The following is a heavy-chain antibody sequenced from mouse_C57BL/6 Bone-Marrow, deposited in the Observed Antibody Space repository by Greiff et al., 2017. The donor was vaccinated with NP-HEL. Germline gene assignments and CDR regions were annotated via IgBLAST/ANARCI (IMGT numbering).Heavy chain of an antibody. CDR1: GYTFTSYW. D-gene: IGHD1-1*01. CDR2: IHPNSGST. V-gene: IGHV1-64*01. J-gene: IGHJ1*03. CDR3: ARWVTTVPWYFDV. Sequence: QVQLKQPGAELVKPGASVKLSCKASGYTFTSYWMHWVKQRPGQGLEWIGMIHPNSGSTNYNEKFKSKATLTVDKSSSTAYMQLSSLTSEDSAVYYCARWVTTVPWYFDVWGTGTTVTVSS.